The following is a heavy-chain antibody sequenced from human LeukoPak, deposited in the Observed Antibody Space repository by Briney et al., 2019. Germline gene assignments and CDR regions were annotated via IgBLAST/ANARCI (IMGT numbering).Heavy chain of an antibody. J-gene: IGHJ4*02. Sequence: GGSLRLSCAASGFTFSSYEMNWVRQAPGKGLEWVSAISGNGGSLYYADSVKGRFTISRDNSKSELYLQMNSLRAEDTAVYYCAKDLVPASSGYKSANYWGQGTLVTVSS. D-gene: IGHD3-22*01. CDR2: ISGNGGSL. CDR1: GFTFSSYE. CDR3: AKDLVPASSGYKSANY. V-gene: IGHV3-23*01.